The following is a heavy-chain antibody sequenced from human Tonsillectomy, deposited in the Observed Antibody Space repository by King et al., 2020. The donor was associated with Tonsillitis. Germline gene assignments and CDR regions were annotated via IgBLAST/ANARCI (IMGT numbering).Heavy chain of an antibody. CDR2: ISYDGINK. V-gene: IGHV3-30-3*01. D-gene: IGHD6-13*01. CDR1: GFTFSGST. Sequence: VQLVESGGGVVQPGRSLRLSCAASGFTFSGSTMHWVRQAPGKGLEWVAVISYDGINKHYADSVKGRFTISRDNSKNTLCLQMSSLRAEDTAVYYCAGDLGIAAAGLGVTFAYWGQEALVPVPS. J-gene: IGHJ4*02. CDR3: AGDLGIAAAGLGVTFAY.